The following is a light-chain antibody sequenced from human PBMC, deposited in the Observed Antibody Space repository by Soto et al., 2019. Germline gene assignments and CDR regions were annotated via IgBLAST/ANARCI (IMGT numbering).Light chain of an antibody. CDR1: QGISTY. CDR2: AAS. J-gene: IGKJ1*01. Sequence: DIQMTQSPSSLSASVGDRVTITCRASQGISTYLNCYQQKPGKAPKLLIYAASSLQSGVPSRFSGSGSETDFTLTISSLQPEDFATYSCQQSYSTTWTFGQGTKVDSK. CDR3: QQSYSTTWT. V-gene: IGKV1-39*01.